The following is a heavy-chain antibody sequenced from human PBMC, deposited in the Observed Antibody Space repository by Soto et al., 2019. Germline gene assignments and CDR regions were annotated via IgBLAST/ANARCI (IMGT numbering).Heavy chain of an antibody. CDR3: AKDLQFEAVAGISWYYYGMDV. Sequence: GGSLRLSCAASGFTFSSYAMSWVRQAPGKGLEWVSAISGSGGSTYYADSVKGRFTISRDNSKNTLYLQMNSLRAEDTAVYYCAKDLQFEAVAGISWYYYGMDVWGQGTTVTVSS. V-gene: IGHV3-23*01. CDR1: GFTFSSYA. J-gene: IGHJ6*02. D-gene: IGHD6-19*01. CDR2: ISGSGGST.